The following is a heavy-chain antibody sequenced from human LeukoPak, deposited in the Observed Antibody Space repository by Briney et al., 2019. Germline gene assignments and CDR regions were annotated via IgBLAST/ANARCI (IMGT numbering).Heavy chain of an antibody. V-gene: IGHV3-66*01. J-gene: IGHJ4*02. Sequence: GGSLRLSCAASGIIVSNNYMSWVRQAPGKGLEWVSVIYSGGSTYYADSVKGRFTISRDNSKNTLYLQMNSLRAEDAAVYYCTRDRIDYGDYVDYWGQGTLVTVSS. CDR2: IYSGGST. CDR3: TRDRIDYGDYVDY. D-gene: IGHD4-17*01. CDR1: GIIVSNNY.